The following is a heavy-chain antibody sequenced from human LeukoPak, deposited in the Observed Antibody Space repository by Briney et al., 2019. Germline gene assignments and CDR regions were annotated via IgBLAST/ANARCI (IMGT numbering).Heavy chain of an antibody. CDR2: IYYSGST. CDR3: ARHPNEDTAMGAGAFDI. Sequence: PSETLSLTCTVSGYSISSGYSWGWIRQPPGKGLEWIGYIYYSGSTYYNPSLQSRVTISVDTSKNQFSLQLSSVTAADTAVYYCARHPNEDTAMGAGAFDIWGQGTMVTVSS. J-gene: IGHJ3*02. D-gene: IGHD5-18*01. V-gene: IGHV4-38-2*02. CDR1: GYSISSGYS.